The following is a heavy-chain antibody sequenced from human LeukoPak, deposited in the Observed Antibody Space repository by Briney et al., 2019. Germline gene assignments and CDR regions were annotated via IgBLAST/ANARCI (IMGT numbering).Heavy chain of an antibody. V-gene: IGHV1-69*05. J-gene: IGHJ3*02. CDR3: AGQLSSSYAFDI. Sequence: SVKFSCKASGGTFSSYAISWVRQAPGQGLEWMGGIIPIFGTANYAQKFQGRVTITTDESTSTAYMELSSLRSEDTAVYYCAGQLSSSYAFDIWGQGTMVTVSS. CDR1: GGTFSSYA. CDR2: IIPIFGTA. D-gene: IGHD6-6*01.